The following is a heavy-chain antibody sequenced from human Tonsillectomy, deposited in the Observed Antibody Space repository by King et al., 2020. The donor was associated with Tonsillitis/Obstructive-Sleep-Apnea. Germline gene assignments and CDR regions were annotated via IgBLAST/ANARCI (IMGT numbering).Heavy chain of an antibody. D-gene: IGHD6-13*01. J-gene: IGHJ3*02. CDR2: IYYSGTT. Sequence: QLQESGPGLVKPSQNLSLTCTVSGGSFSSDAHFWSWIRQHPGKGLEWIGYIYYSGTTSYNPSLKSLFTISVDTSKNQFSLKLSSVPAAHTAVYYCARVSQQQHDAFDIWGQGTMVTVPS. V-gene: IGHV4-31*01. CDR3: ARVSQQQHDAFDI. CDR1: GGSFSSDAHF.